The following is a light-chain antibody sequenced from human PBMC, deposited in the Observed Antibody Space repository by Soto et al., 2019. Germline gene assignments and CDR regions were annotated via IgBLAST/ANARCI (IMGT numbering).Light chain of an antibody. J-gene: IGLJ3*02. CDR3: AAWDDSLKGWV. V-gene: IGLV1-44*01. CDR1: RYNIGTNT. CDR2: SNN. Sequence: QSVLTQPPSASGTPGQRVNIACSESRYNIGTNTVYWYHHLPGTDPKPLIHSNNQRTSGVPDRFSGSKSGTSASLAISGLQAEDEADYYCAAWDDSLKGWVFCGGTKPTV.